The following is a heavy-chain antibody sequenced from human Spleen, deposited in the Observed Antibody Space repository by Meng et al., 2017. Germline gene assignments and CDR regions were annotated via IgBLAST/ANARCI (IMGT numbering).Heavy chain of an antibody. Sequence: QVQVQQGGAGRGKPEETRSRTGAFYGGSFSAYDWSWIRQPPGKGLEWLGQINHSGSTNDNPSLKSRVTISIDTSRNQLSLKLSSVTAADTAVYYCRLAYCMGDCVDYWGQGTLVTVSS. V-gene: IGHV4-34*01. CDR2: INHSGST. CDR3: RLAYCMGDCVDY. D-gene: IGHD2-21*01. CDR1: GGSFSAYD. J-gene: IGHJ4*02.